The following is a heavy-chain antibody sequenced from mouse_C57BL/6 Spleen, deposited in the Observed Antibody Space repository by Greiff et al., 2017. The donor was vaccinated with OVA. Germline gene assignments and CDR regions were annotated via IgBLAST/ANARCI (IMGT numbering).Heavy chain of an antibody. Sequence: VTLVESGPGLVQPSQSLSITCTVSGFSLTSYGVHWVRQSPGKGLEWLGVIWSGGSTDYNAAFISRLSISKDNSKSQVFFKMNSLQADDTAIYYCASPIYYYGSSFGYAMDYWGQGTSVTVSS. CDR1: GFSLTSYG. V-gene: IGHV2-2*01. J-gene: IGHJ4*01. CDR2: IWSGGST. CDR3: ASPIYYYGSSFGYAMDY. D-gene: IGHD1-1*01.